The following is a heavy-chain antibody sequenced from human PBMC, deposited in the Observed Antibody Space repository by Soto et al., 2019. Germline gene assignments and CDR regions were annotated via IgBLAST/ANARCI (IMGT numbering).Heavy chain of an antibody. J-gene: IGHJ4*02. CDR1: GGTFSSYA. CDR3: ATDLNPEYSSSYYFDY. D-gene: IGHD6-6*01. V-gene: IGHV1-69*12. CDR2: IIPIFGTA. Sequence: QVQLVQSGAEVKKHGSSVKVSCKASGGTFSSYAISWVRQAPGQGLEWMGGIIPIFGTANYAQKFQGRVTITADESTSTAYMVLSSLRSEDTAVYYCATDLNPEYSSSYYFDYWGQGTLVTVSS.